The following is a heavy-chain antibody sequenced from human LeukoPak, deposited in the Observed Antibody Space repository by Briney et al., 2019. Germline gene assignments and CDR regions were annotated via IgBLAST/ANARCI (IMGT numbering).Heavy chain of an antibody. Sequence: ASVKVSCKASGYTFTRYGISWVRQAPGRGLEWMGWISANNGDTNSAQKFQDRVTMTTDTSTSTAYMELRSLRSDDTAVYYCARDFFHGHCAGLSCFLLDYWGQGSLVTVSS. D-gene: IGHD2-15*01. CDR1: GYTFTRYG. J-gene: IGHJ4*02. CDR3: ARDFFHGHCAGLSCFLLDY. CDR2: ISANNGDT. V-gene: IGHV1-18*01.